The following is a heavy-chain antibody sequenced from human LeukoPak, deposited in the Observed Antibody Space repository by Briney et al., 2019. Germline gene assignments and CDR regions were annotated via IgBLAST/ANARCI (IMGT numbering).Heavy chain of an antibody. J-gene: IGHJ5*02. CDR2: INHSGST. CDR1: GGSFSGYY. Sequence: SETLSLTCAVYGGSFSGYYWSWIRQPPGKGLEWIGEINHSGSTNYNPSLKSRVTISVDASKNQFSLKLSSVTAADTAVYYCARERVWRYCGGDSCGWFDPWGQGTLVTVSS. CDR3: ARERVWRYCGGDSCGWFDP. V-gene: IGHV4-34*01. D-gene: IGHD2-21*02.